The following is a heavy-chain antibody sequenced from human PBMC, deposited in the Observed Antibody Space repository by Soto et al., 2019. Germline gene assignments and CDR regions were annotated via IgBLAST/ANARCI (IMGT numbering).Heavy chain of an antibody. CDR1: GFTFNIYA. CDR3: AKDRYLAHDRCGALFDS. Sequence: EVQLLESGGDLIQPGGSLRLSCAASGFTFNIYAMTWVRQAPGKGLEWVSAISRYGDFTYYADSVEGRYTISRDNSKHTLYFQLNILRAEDTAVDYCAKDRYLAHDRCGALFDSWGQGTRVTVS. CDR2: ISRYGDFT. J-gene: IGHJ4*02. D-gene: IGHD3-22*01. V-gene: IGHV3-23*01.